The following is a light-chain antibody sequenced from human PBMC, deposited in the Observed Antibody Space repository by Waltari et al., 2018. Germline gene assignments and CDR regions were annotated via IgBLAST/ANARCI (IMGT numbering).Light chain of an antibody. CDR1: ALTEKY. J-gene: IGLJ3*02. V-gene: IGLV3-10*01. Sequence: SYELTQPPSVSVSPGQTARSTCSGDALTEKYAYWYQQKSGQAPVLVIYEDIKRPSGIPQRFSGSKSGTVATLTLSGAQMEDEGDFYCYSVDSTGYPAFGGGTHVTVL. CDR2: EDI. CDR3: YSVDSTGYPA.